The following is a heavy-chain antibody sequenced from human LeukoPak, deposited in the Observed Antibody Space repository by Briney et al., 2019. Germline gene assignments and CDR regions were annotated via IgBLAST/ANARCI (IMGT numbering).Heavy chain of an antibody. Sequence: PSETLSLTCTVSGGSISSGDYYWSWIRQPPGKGLEWIGYIYYSGSTYYNPSPKGRVTISVDTSKNQFSLKLSSVTAADTAVYYCARVATIFGGAFDIWGQGTMVTVSS. D-gene: IGHD3-9*01. CDR3: ARVATIFGGAFDI. CDR2: IYYSGST. J-gene: IGHJ3*02. CDR1: GGSISSGDYY. V-gene: IGHV4-30-4*01.